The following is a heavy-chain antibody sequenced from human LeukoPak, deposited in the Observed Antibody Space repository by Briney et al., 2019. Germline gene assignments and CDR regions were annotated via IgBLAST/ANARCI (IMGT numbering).Heavy chain of an antibody. CDR3: ATAYCSGGSCPFDY. Sequence: GESLKISCKASGYTFTGYYMHWVRQAPGQGLEWMGGFDPEDGETIYAQKFQGRVTMTEDTSTDTAYMELSSLRSEDTAVYYCATAYCSGGSCPFDYWGQGTLVTVSS. CDR2: FDPEDGET. CDR1: GYTFTGYY. V-gene: IGHV1-24*01. J-gene: IGHJ4*02. D-gene: IGHD2-15*01.